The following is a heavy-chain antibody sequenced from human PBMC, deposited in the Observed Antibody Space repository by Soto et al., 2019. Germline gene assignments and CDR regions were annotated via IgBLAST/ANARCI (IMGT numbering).Heavy chain of an antibody. CDR3: ARGRGPMDV. CDR2: ISYDGSNK. J-gene: IGHJ6*02. D-gene: IGHD3-16*01. V-gene: IGHV3-30-3*01. Sequence: QVQLVESGGGVVQPGRSLRLSCAASGFTFSSYAMHGVRQAPGKGLEWVAVISYDGSNKYYADSVKGRFTISRDNSKNTMYQQMNSLRAEDTAVYYCARGRGPMDVWGQGTTVTVSS. CDR1: GFTFSSYA.